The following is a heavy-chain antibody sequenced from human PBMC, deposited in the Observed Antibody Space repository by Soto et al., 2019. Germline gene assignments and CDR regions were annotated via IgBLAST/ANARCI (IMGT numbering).Heavy chain of an antibody. CDR1: GDSFGSGGSS. CDR3: ARGTRPVDS. CDR2: IYHSGST. J-gene: IGHJ4*02. V-gene: IGHV4-30-2*01. Sequence: PSETLSLTCAVSGDSFGSGGSSWSWIRQPPGTGLEWIGYIYHSGSTYYNPSLRSRVTISIDRSKSNFSLRLNSVTAADTAVYYCARGTRPVDSWGQGTLVTVSS.